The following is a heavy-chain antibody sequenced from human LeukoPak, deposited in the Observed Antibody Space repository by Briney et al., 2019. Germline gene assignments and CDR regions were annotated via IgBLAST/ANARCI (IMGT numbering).Heavy chain of an antibody. CDR1: GFIFSSYW. D-gene: IGHD4-17*01. Sequence: GGSLRLSCAASGFIFSSYWMSWVRQAPGEGLEWVANIKEDGSEKKYVDSVKGRFTISRDNAKNSVYLQMNSLRAEDTAVYYCPREHDYGDYVDYWGQGTLVTVSS. CDR3: PREHDYGDYVDY. CDR2: IKEDGSEK. J-gene: IGHJ4*02. V-gene: IGHV3-7*01.